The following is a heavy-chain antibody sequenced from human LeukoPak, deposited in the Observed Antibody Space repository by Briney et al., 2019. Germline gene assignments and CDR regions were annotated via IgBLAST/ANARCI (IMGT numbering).Heavy chain of an antibody. CDR3: SRTRISGIDGFDI. CDR2: IRSKPYGGTT. V-gene: IGHV3-49*03. CDR1: GVTFSDYC. Sequence: PGGSLRLSCTASGVTFSDYCVNWFRQAPGKGLEWVAFIRSKPYGGTTEYAASVKGRFSISRDDSTSIVYLQMNSLKTEDTALYYCSRTRISGIDGFDIWGRGTMVTVSS. D-gene: IGHD2-15*01. J-gene: IGHJ3*02.